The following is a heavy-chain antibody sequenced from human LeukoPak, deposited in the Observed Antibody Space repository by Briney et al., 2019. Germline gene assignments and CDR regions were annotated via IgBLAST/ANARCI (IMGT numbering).Heavy chain of an antibody. CDR1: GYTFTSYD. V-gene: IGHV1-18*01. CDR2: ISAYNGNT. Sequence: ASVKVSCKASGYTFTSYDISWVRQAPGQGLEWMGWISAYNGNTNYAQKLQGRVTMTTDTSTSTAYMELRSLRSDDTAAYYCARAVYSSSWYYFDYWGQGTLVTVSS. D-gene: IGHD6-13*01. CDR3: ARAVYSSSWYYFDY. J-gene: IGHJ4*02.